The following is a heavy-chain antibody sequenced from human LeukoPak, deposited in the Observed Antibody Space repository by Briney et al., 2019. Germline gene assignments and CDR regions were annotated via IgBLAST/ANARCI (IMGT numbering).Heavy chain of an antibody. CDR2: ISAGGSDT. V-gene: IGHV3-23*01. J-gene: IGHJ4*02. D-gene: IGHD6-13*01. CDR1: GFSFSSYA. CDR3: AKNGYSASWYLIFDY. Sequence: PGGSLRLSCAASGFSFSSYAMSWVRQAPGKGLERVSSISAGGSDTYYADSVKGRFTFSRDNSKNTLYLQMNSLRAEDTAIYYCAKNGYSASWYLIFDYWGQGTLVTVSS.